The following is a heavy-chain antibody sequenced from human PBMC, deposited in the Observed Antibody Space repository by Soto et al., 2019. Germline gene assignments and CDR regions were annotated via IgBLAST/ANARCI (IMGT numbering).Heavy chain of an antibody. CDR3: SRDSWVDIVATTSSGWLDY. D-gene: IGHD5-12*01. Sequence: SVKVSCKASGGTFSSYAISWVRQAPGQGLEWMGGIIPIFGTANYAKKFQGRVTITADESTSTAYMELSSLRSEDTAVFYFSRDSWVDIVATTSSGWLDYWGQGTLVTVSS. CDR2: IIPIFGTA. V-gene: IGHV1-69*13. CDR1: GGTFSSYA. J-gene: IGHJ4*02.